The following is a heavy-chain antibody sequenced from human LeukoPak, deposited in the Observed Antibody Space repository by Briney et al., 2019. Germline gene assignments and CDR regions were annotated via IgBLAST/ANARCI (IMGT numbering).Heavy chain of an antibody. CDR2: IYYSGST. Sequence: PSETLSLTCTVSGGSIRSGDYYWSWIRQPPGKGLEWIGYIYYSGSTYYNPSLKSRVTISVDTSKNQFSLKLSSVTAADTAVYYCARDPGAAAQFDYWGQGTLVTVSS. V-gene: IGHV4-30-4*08. D-gene: IGHD6-13*01. CDR1: GGSIRSGDYY. CDR3: ARDPGAAAQFDY. J-gene: IGHJ4*02.